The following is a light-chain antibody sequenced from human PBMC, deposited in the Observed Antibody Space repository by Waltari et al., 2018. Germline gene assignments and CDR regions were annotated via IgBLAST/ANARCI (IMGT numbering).Light chain of an antibody. Sequence: QSALTQPPPASGSPGQSVTISCTGTSSDVGGYNFVSWYHTRPGKLPNLTNYAVNTRPPGVPDRCAGSKSGNTASLTVAGLQPEDEADYYCSAHGGTNSYYVFGTGTTVTVL. CDR3: SAHGGTNSYYV. CDR1: SSDVGGYNF. V-gene: IGLV2-8*01. J-gene: IGLJ1*01. CDR2: AVN.